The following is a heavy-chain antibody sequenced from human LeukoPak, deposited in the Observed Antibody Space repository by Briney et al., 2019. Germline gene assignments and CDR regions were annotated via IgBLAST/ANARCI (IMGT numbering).Heavy chain of an antibody. D-gene: IGHD3-22*01. CDR2: IRYDGSNK. CDR3: AKETYYYDSSPEVFFDY. Sequence: GGSLRLSCAASGFTFSSYGMHWVRQAPGKGLGWVAFIRYDGSNKYYADSVKGRFTISRDNSKNTLYLQMNSLRAEDTAVYYCAKETYYYDSSPEVFFDYWGQGTLVTVSS. V-gene: IGHV3-30*02. CDR1: GFTFSSYG. J-gene: IGHJ4*02.